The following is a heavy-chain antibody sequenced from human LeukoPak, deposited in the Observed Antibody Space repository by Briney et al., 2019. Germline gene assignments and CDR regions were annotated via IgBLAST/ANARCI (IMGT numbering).Heavy chain of an antibody. CDR2: IYYSGST. J-gene: IGHJ4*02. CDR1: GGSISSYY. V-gene: IGHV4-59*12. D-gene: IGHD1-14*01. Sequence: PSETLSLTCTVSGGSISSYYWSWIRQPSGKGLEWIGYIYYSGSTNYNPSLKSRVAISLDKSKKQFSLRVNFVTAADTAVYYCAGRRTFPYWGQGLLVTVPS. CDR3: AGRRTFPY.